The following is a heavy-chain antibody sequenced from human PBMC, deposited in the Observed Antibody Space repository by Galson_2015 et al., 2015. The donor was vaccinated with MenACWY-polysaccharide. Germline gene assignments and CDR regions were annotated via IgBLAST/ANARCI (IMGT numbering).Heavy chain of an antibody. CDR1: GFSLSTSGMC. CDR2: IYWGDDK. V-gene: IGHV2-5*08. CDR3: AHSYPGTNAFDI. Sequence: PALVKPTQTLTLTCTFSGFSLSTSGMCVSWIRQPPGKALEWLALIYWGDDKRYSPSLKSRLTITKDTSKNQVVLTMTNMDPVDTATYYCAHSYPGTNAFDIWGQGTMVTVSS. D-gene: IGHD1-7*01. J-gene: IGHJ3*02.